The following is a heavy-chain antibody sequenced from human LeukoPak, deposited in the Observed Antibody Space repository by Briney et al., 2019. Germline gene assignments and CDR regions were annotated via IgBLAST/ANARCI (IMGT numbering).Heavy chain of an antibody. J-gene: IGHJ5*02. V-gene: IGHV4-4*07. D-gene: IGHD3-22*01. CDR1: GGSISSYY. CDR2: IYTSGST. CDR3: ARVFPPYAHYYDRDWFDP. Sequence: SETLSLTCTVSGGSISSYYWSWIRQPAGKGLEWIGRIYTSGSTNYNPSLKSRVTMSVDTSKNQFSLKLSSVTAADTAVYYCARVFPPYAHYYDRDWFDPWGQGTLVTVSS.